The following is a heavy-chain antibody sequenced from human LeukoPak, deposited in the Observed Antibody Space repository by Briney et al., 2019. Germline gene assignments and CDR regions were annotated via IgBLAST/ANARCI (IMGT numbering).Heavy chain of an antibody. V-gene: IGHV3-21*01. CDR1: GFTFSTYS. Sequence: GGSLRLSCAASGFTFSTYSMNWVRQAPGKGLEWVSSISSSGTYIYYADSVKGRFTISRDNAKNSLYLQVNSLRAEDTAVYYCARSGRTRYYLDYFDYWGQGTLVTVSS. CDR3: ARSGRTRYYLDYFDY. D-gene: IGHD3/OR15-3a*01. J-gene: IGHJ4*02. CDR2: ISSSGTYI.